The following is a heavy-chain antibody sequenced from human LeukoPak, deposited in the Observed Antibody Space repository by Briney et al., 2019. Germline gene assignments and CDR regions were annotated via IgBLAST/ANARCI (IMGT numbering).Heavy chain of an antibody. Sequence: PGGSLRLSCAASGFTFSSYSMTWVRQAPGKGLEWVSSISSSSSYIYYADSVKGRFTISRDNAKNSLYLQMNSLRAEDTAVYYCARAEYYYDSSGYYQIDYWGQGTLVTVAS. J-gene: IGHJ4*02. CDR2: ISSSSSYI. V-gene: IGHV3-21*01. CDR3: ARAEYYYDSSGYYQIDY. CDR1: GFTFSSYS. D-gene: IGHD3-22*01.